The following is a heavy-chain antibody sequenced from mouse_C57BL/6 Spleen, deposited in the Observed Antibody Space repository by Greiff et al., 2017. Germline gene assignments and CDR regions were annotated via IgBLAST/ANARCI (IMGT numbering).Heavy chain of an antibody. Sequence: VQLQQPGAELVKPGASVKLSCKASGYTFTSYWMHWVKQRPGQGLEWIGMIHPNSGSTNYNEKFKSKATLTVDKSSSTAYMQLSSLTSEDSAVYYCARGEGYDYDGAMDYWGQGTSVTVSS. CDR3: ARGEGYDYDGAMDY. V-gene: IGHV1-64*01. J-gene: IGHJ4*01. CDR2: IHPNSGST. CDR1: GYTFTSYW. D-gene: IGHD2-4*01.